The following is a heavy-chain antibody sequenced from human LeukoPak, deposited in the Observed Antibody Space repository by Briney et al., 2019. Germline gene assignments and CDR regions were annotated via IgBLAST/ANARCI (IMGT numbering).Heavy chain of an antibody. CDR2: ISWNSGSI. D-gene: IGHD2-2*01. CDR1: GFTFDDYA. J-gene: IGHJ6*02. CDR3: AKDLVVPAAIPYYYYGMDV. Sequence: SLRLSCAASGFTFDDYAMHWVRQAPGKGLEWVSGISWNSGSIGYADSVKGRFTISRDNAKNSLYLQMNSLRAEDTALYYCAKDLVVPAAIPYYYYGMDVWGQGTTVTVSS. V-gene: IGHV3-9*01.